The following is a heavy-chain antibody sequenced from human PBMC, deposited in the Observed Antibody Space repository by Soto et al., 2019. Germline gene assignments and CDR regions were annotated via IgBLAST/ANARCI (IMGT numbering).Heavy chain of an antibody. Sequence: AASVKVSCKASGGTFSSYAISWVRQAPGQGLEWMGGIIPIFGTANYAQKFQGRVTITADESTSTAYMELSSLRSEDTAVYYCARALPNTYYYYYGMDVWGQGTTVTVS. J-gene: IGHJ6*02. V-gene: IGHV1-69*13. D-gene: IGHD1-26*01. CDR2: IIPIFGTA. CDR1: GGTFSSYA. CDR3: ARALPNTYYYYYGMDV.